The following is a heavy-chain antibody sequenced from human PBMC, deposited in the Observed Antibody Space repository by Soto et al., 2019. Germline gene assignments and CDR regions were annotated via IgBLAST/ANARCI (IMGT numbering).Heavy chain of an antibody. CDR3: ARMFRGSSFDFYNYIDV. V-gene: IGHV1-18*01. CDR1: GYTFTSHG. Sequence: QVQLVQSGPEVKKPGASVKVSCKASGYTFTSHGVSWVRQAPGQGLEWMGWISASNGDTNYAQKLQGRVTVITDTSTSTADMELRSLRPEDTAVYYCARMFRGSSFDFYNYIDVWGKGTTVTVSS. CDR2: ISASNGDT. J-gene: IGHJ6*03. D-gene: IGHD3-10*01.